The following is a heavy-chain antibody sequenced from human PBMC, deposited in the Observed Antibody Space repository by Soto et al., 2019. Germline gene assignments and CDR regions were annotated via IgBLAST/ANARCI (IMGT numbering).Heavy chain of an antibody. J-gene: IGHJ4*02. V-gene: IGHV5-10-1*01. D-gene: IGHD6-13*01. CDR2: IDPSDSYT. CDR3: ARLQPGIEAAGILYYFDY. CDR1: GYSFTSYW. Sequence: GESLKISCKGSGYSFTSYWISWVRQMPGKGLEWMGRIDPSDSYTNYSPSFQGHVTISADKSISTAYLQWSSLKASDTAMYYCARLQPGIEAAGILYYFDYWGQGTLVTVSS.